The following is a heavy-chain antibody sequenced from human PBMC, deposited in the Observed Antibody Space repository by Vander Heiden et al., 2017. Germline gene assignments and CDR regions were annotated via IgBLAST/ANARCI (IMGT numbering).Heavy chain of an antibody. D-gene: IGHD2-21*02. Sequence: QVQLVQSGAEVKKPGASVKVSCKASGYTFSSYDITWVRQAAGKGLEWMGWMNPNSGNTGYAQKFQGRVTMTRSTSISTAYMELSSLTSEDTAVYYCAREGVVVTPIPDPFDIWGQGTMVTVSS. CDR3: AREGVVVTPIPDPFDI. V-gene: IGHV1-8*01. CDR1: GYTFSSYD. CDR2: MNPNSGNT. J-gene: IGHJ3*02.